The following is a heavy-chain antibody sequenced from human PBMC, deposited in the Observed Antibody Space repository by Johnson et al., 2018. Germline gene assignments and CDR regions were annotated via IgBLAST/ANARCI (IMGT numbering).Heavy chain of an antibody. J-gene: IGHJ6*03. V-gene: IGHV3-21*05. CDR3: ARALLEQNYSDYYMDV. CDR2: ISSSGSTI. CDR1: GFTFSSYS. Sequence: VQLVQSGGGLVKPGGSLRLSCAASGFTFSSYSMNWVRQAPGKGLEWVSYISSSGSTIYYADSVKGRLTISRDNAKNSLYLQMNSLRAEDTAVYYCARALLEQNYSDYYMDVGGKGTTVTVSS. D-gene: IGHD3-3*01.